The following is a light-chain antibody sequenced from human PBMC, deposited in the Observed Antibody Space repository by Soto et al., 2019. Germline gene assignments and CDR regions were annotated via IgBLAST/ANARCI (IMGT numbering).Light chain of an antibody. CDR2: DV. CDR3: NSYTSSGTVV. V-gene: IGLV2-14*01. Sequence: QSVLTQPASVSGWPGQSITIYCTGTSSDVGGSIYVSWFQLSPGKAPKLLIYDVDRPSGVSNRFSGSKSGNTASLTISGLQAEDEADYYCNSYTSSGTVVFGGGTKVTVL. CDR1: SSDVGGSIY. J-gene: IGLJ3*02.